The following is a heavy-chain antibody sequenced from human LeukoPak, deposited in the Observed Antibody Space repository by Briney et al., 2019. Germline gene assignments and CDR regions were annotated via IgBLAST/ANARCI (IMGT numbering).Heavy chain of an antibody. CDR2: IYYTGRT. D-gene: IGHD3-3*01. CDR1: GGPISSYY. Sequence: SETLSLTCTVSGGPISSYYWSWIRQPPGKGLEWIGYIYYTGRTNYNPSLKSRVTISVDTSKNQFSLKLNSVTAADTAAYYCARADFWSAVDYWGQGTLVTVSS. J-gene: IGHJ4*02. V-gene: IGHV4-59*01. CDR3: ARADFWSAVDY.